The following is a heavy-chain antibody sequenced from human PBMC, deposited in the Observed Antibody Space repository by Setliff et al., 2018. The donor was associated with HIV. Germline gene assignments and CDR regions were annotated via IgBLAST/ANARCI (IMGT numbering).Heavy chain of an antibody. J-gene: IGHJ4*02. V-gene: IGHV3-48*01. Sequence: GGSLRLSCAASGFTFSSYSMNWVRQAPGKGLEWVSYISSSGSTIYYADSVRGRFTVSRDNSKNTLYLQMSSLRAEDTAVYYCAKDIGTTHLYYFDSWGQGTLVTVSS. CDR2: ISSSGSTI. D-gene: IGHD2-15*01. CDR1: GFTFSSYS. CDR3: AKDIGTTHLYYFDS.